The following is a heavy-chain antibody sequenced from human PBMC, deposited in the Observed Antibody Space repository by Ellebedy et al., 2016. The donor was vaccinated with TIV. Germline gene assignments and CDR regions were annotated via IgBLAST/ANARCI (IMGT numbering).Heavy chain of an antibody. V-gene: IGHV3-21*01. CDR2: LSSTSASI. J-gene: IGHJ6*02. CDR1: GFTFSAYN. D-gene: IGHD3-22*01. Sequence: GGSLRLSXAASGFTFSAYNMNWVRQAPGKGLEWVSALSSTSASIFYADSVRGRFTISRDNAKNSLYLQMDSLRAEDTAVYYCATADYYDSSGYSNYYYYYGMDVWGQGTTVTVSS. CDR3: ATADYYDSSGYSNYYYYYGMDV.